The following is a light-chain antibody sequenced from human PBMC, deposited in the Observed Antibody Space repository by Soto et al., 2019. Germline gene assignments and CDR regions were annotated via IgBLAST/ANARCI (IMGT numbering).Light chain of an antibody. Sequence: EIVLRQSPGTLSLSPGQRATLSCRASQSVSSSYLAWYQHKCGQAPRLLMFGTGSRATGIPDRFRGTGSGTDFTLIVNKLEPEDFAVYFCQQYSSTPHTFGQGTKVDIK. J-gene: IGKJ2*01. CDR1: QSVSSSY. CDR2: GTG. CDR3: QQYSSTPHT. V-gene: IGKV3-20*01.